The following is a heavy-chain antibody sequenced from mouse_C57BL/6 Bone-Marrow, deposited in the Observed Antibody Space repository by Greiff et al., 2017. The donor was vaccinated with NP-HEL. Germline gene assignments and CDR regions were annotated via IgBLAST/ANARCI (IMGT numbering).Heavy chain of an antibody. Sequence: VQLQQSGAELARPGASVKLSCKASGYTFTSYGISWVKQRTGQGLEWIGEIYPRSGNTYYNEKVKGKATLTADKSSSTAYMELRSLTSEDSAVYFCAREGVLTGTDYYWGQGTTLTVSS. CDR2: IYPRSGNT. CDR1: GYTFTSYG. V-gene: IGHV1-81*01. J-gene: IGHJ2*01. D-gene: IGHD4-1*01. CDR3: AREGVLTGTDYY.